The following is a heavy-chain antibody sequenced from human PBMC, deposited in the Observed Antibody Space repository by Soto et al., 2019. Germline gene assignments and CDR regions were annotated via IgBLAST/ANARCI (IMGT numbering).Heavy chain of an antibody. CDR1: GFTFSGST. J-gene: IGHJ4*02. CDR2: IRSKANTYAT. Sequence: PGGSLRLSCAASGFTFSGSTMHWVRQASGKGLEWVGRIRSKANTYATAYAASVKGRFTISRGDLKNTAYLQMNSLKAEDTAVYYCTSPGGASPAAYWGQGMLVTVSS. D-gene: IGHD1-26*01. V-gene: IGHV3-73*01. CDR3: TSPGGASPAAY.